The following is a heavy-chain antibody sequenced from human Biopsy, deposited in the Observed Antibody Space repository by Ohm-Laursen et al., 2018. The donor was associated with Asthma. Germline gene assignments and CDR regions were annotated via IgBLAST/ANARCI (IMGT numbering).Heavy chain of an antibody. J-gene: IGHJ5*02. V-gene: IGHV2-26*01. CDR3: ARVVNYDFRSGYWFDP. D-gene: IGHD3-3*01. CDR2: IFSNDEK. CDR1: GFSLRNARMG. Sequence: TQTLTLTCTVSGFSLRNARMGATWIRQPPGKALEWPAHIFSNDEKSYSTSLKSRITISKDTAKSQVVLTMSNMDPVDTATYYCARVVNYDFRSGYWFDPWGQGTLVTVSS.